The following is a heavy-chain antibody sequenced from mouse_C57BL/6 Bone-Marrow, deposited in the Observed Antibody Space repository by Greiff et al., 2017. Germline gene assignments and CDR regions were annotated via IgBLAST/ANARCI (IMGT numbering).Heavy chain of an antibody. D-gene: IGHD1-1*01. V-gene: IGHV1-39*01. CDR3: ARNYGSSDWYFDV. J-gene: IGHJ1*03. CDR1: GYSFTDYN. CDR2: INTNYGTT. Sequence: LVESGPELVKPGASVKISCKASGYSFTDYNMNWVKQSNGKSLEWIGLINTNYGTTSYNQKFKGKATLTVDQSSSTAYMQLNSLTSEDSAVYYGARNYGSSDWYFDVWGTGTTVTVSS.